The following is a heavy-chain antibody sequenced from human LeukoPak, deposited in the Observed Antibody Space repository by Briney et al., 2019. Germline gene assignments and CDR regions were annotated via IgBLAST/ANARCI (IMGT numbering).Heavy chain of an antibody. Sequence: GGSLRLSCAASGFTFSTYSMNWVRQAPGKGLEWVSSISSSSSYIYYADSLKGRFTISRDNAKNSLYLQMNSLRAEDTAVYYCARSPGSTWSFDYWGQGTLVTVSS. CDR2: ISSSSSYI. J-gene: IGHJ4*02. CDR1: GFTFSTYS. CDR3: ARSPGSTWSFDY. V-gene: IGHV3-21*01. D-gene: IGHD6-13*01.